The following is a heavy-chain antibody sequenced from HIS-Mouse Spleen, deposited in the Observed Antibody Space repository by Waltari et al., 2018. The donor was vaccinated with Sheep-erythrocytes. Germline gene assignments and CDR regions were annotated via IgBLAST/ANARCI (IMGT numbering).Heavy chain of an antibody. CDR1: GGSFSGYY. V-gene: IGHV4-34*01. Sequence: QVQLQQWGAGLLKPSETLSLTCAVYGGSFSGYYWSWNRQPPGKGLEWIGEINHSGSTNYNPSLKSRVTISVDTSKNQFSLKLSSVTAADTAVYYCARALSIAARPNWFDPWGQGTLVTVSS. CDR3: ARALSIAARPNWFDP. D-gene: IGHD6-6*01. J-gene: IGHJ5*02. CDR2: INHSGST.